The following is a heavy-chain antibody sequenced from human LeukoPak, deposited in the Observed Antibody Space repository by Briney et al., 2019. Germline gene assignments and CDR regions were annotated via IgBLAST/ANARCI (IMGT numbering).Heavy chain of an antibody. CDR1: GFTFSSYA. CDR2: ISGNGVST. J-gene: IGHJ6*02. Sequence: GGSLRLSCAASGFTFSSYAMYWVRRTPGKGLEYVSVISGNGVSTHYATSVKGRFSISRDNSKNKLYLQMGSLRAEDMAVYYCASPGTVEYSSSSGDYYYGMDVWGQGTTVTVSS. V-gene: IGHV3-64*01. D-gene: IGHD6-6*01. CDR3: ASPGTVEYSSSSGDYYYGMDV.